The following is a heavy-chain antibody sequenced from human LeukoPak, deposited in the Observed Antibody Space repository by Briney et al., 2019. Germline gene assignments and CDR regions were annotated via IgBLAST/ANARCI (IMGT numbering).Heavy chain of an antibody. CDR3: ARDSRYYYDSSGYYSDAFDI. J-gene: IGHJ3*02. V-gene: IGHV3-30-3*01. D-gene: IGHD3-22*01. CDR2: ISYEGSNK. Sequence: GGSLRLSCAAPGFTFSSYAMHWVRQAPRKGLEWVAVISYEGSNKYYADSVKGRFTISRDNSKNTLYLQMNSLRAEDTAVYYCARDSRYYYDSSGYYSDAFDIWGQGTMVTVSS. CDR1: GFTFSSYA.